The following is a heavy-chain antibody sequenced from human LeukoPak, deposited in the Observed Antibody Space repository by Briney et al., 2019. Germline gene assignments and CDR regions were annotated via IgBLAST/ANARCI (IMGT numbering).Heavy chain of an antibody. CDR1: GGTFSSYA. Sequence: VASVKVSRKASGGTFSSYAISWVRQAPGQGLEWMGGIIPIFGTANYTQKFQGRVTITADESTSTAYMELSSLRYEDTAVYYCARDHSGCLDYWGQGTLVTVSS. D-gene: IGHD5-12*01. V-gene: IGHV1-69*13. CDR2: IIPIFGTA. J-gene: IGHJ4*02. CDR3: ARDHSGCLDY.